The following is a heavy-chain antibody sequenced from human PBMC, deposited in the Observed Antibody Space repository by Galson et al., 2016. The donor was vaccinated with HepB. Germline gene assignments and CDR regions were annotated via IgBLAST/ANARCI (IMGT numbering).Heavy chain of an antibody. J-gene: IGHJ5*02. CDR3: AREKYDGWFDP. V-gene: IGHV1-69*13. CDR2: IVPIFGTS. Sequence: SVKVSCKASGGIFNSYAFSWLRQALGQGPEWVGGIVPIFGTSKYAQKLQGRVTITADESTRTVYMELTSLTSEDTAMYYCAREKYDGWFDPWGQGTLVTVS. D-gene: IGHD3-3*01. CDR1: GGIFNSYA.